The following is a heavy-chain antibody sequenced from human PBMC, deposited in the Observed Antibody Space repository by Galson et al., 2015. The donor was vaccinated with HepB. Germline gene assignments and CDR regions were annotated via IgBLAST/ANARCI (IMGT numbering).Heavy chain of an antibody. Sequence: SLRLSCAASGFTFSNAWMNWVRQAPGKGLEWVGRIKSKTDGGTADYAAPVKGRFTISRDDSKNTLYLQMNSLKTEDTAVYYCTSPTWIQLWSDDAFDIWGQGTMVTVSS. CDR2: IKSKTDGGTA. J-gene: IGHJ3*02. CDR1: GFTFSNAW. V-gene: IGHV3-15*01. D-gene: IGHD5-18*01. CDR3: TSPTWIQLWSDDAFDI.